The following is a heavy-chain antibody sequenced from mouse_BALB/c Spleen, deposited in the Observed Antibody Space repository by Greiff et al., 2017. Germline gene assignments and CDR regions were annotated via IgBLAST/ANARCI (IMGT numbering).Heavy chain of an antibody. CDR1: GFTFSSYT. V-gene: IGHV5-12-2*01. J-gene: IGHJ4*01. CDR2: ISNGGGST. CDR3: ARIYYDYGGYAMDY. D-gene: IGHD2-4*01. Sequence: EVKVEESGGGLVQPGGSLKLSCAASGFTFSSYTMSWVRQTPEKRLEWVAYISNGGGSTYYPDTVKGRFTISRDNAKNTLYLQMSSLKSEDTAMYYCARIYYDYGGYAMDYWGQGTSVTVSS.